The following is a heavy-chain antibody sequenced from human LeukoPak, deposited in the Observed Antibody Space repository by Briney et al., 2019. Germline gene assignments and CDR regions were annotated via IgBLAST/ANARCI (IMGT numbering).Heavy chain of an antibody. CDR2: ISGSGGST. CDR3: AKGGRRYSYGSFAH. V-gene: IGHV3-23*01. Sequence: PGGSLRLSCAASGFTFGSYAMSWVRQAPGKGLEWVSAISGSGGSTYYADSVKGRFTISRDNSKNTLYLQMNSLRAEDTAVYYCAKGGRRYSYGSFAHWGQGTLVTVSS. D-gene: IGHD5-18*01. J-gene: IGHJ4*02. CDR1: GFTFGSYA.